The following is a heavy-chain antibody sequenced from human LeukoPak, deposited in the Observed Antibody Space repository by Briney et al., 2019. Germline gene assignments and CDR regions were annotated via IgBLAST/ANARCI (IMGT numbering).Heavy chain of an antibody. CDR2: IRSKPNSYAT. CDR1: GFTFSGSA. V-gene: IGHV3-73*01. J-gene: IGHJ4*02. D-gene: IGHD3-22*01. CDR3: ICPGYYDSSGYYMGEDY. Sequence: PGGSLKLPCAASGFTFSGSAMHWVRQASGKGLEWVGRIRSKPNSYATAYTASVKGRFTISRDDSKNTVYLQMNSLKTEDTAVYYCICPGYYDSSGYYMGEDYWGQGTLVTVSS.